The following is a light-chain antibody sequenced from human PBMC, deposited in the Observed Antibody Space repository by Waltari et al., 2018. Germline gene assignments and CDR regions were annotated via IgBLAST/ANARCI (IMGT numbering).Light chain of an antibody. J-gene: IGLJ1*01. Sequence: SLVLTQPPSVSVAPGQTARMTCGGHNIGSKSVHWYQQKQGQAPVVVVYDDSDRPSGSPERFSGSNSGNTATLTISRVEAGDEADYYCQVWDKSSDPPYVFGTGTKVTVL. CDR2: DDS. CDR3: QVWDKSSDPPYV. CDR1: NIGSKS. V-gene: IGLV3-21*02.